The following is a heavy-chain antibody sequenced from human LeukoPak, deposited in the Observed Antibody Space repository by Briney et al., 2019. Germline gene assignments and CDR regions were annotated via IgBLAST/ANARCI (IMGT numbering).Heavy chain of an antibody. CDR1: GFTFGDYY. J-gene: IGHJ5*02. V-gene: IGHV3-11*01. CDR2: ISSSGYTT. CDR3: ARTIAVAGSPFDP. Sequence: GGSLRLSCAASGFTFGDYYMSWIRQAPGKGLEWASYISSSGYTTYHADSVKGRFTISRDNANNSLYLQMNSLRAEDTAVYYCARTIAVAGSPFDPWGQGTLVTVSS. D-gene: IGHD6-19*01.